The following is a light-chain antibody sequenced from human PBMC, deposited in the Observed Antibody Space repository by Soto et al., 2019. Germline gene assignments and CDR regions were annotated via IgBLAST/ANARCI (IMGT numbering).Light chain of an antibody. Sequence: IQLPQSPSSLSASLGDRFTITCRASQGISSYLAWYQQKPGKAPKLLIYAASTLQSGVPSRFSGSGSGTDFTLTISSLQPEDFATYYCQQLNSYLTFGGGTKVDIK. V-gene: IGKV1-9*01. CDR3: QQLNSYLT. CDR1: QGISSY. CDR2: AAS. J-gene: IGKJ4*01.